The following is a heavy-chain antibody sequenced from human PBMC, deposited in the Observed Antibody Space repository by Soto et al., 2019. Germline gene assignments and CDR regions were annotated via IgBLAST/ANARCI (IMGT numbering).Heavy chain of an antibody. Sequence: SETLSLTCTVSGGSISSGGYYWSWIRQHPGKGLEWIGYIYYSGSTYYNPSLKSRVTISVDTSKNQFSLKLSSVTAADTAVYYCARSPQAGRYFDWLLGLFFDYWGQGTPVTVSS. CDR2: IYYSGST. CDR1: GGSISSGGYY. CDR3: ARSPQAGRYFDWLLGLFFDY. V-gene: IGHV4-31*03. J-gene: IGHJ4*02. D-gene: IGHD3-9*01.